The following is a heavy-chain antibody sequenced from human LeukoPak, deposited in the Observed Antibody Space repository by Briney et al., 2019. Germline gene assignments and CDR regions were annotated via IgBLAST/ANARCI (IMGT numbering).Heavy chain of an antibody. Sequence: ASVKVSCKASGYTFTGYYMHWVRQAPGQGLEWMGWINPNSGGTNYAQKFQGRVTMTRDTSISTAYMELSRLRSDDTAVYYCARGWGTGTTDGLVHWFDPWGQGTLVTVSS. CDR3: ARGWGTGTTDGLVHWFDP. CDR2: INPNSGGT. J-gene: IGHJ5*02. V-gene: IGHV1-2*02. D-gene: IGHD1-1*01. CDR1: GYTFTGYY.